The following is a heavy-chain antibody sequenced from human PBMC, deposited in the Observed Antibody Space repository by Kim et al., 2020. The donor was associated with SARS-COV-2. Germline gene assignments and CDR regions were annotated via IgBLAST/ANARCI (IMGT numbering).Heavy chain of an antibody. CDR3: ARTISGDFWSGYYTGGYYFDY. CDR1: GGSISSGDYY. D-gene: IGHD3-3*01. Sequence: SETLSLTCTVSGGSISSGDYYWSWIRQPPGKGLEWIGYIYYSGSTYYNPSLKSRVTISVDTSKNQFSLKLSSVTAADTAVYYCARTISGDFWSGYYTGGYYFDYWGQGTLVTVSS. V-gene: IGHV4-30-4*01. J-gene: IGHJ4*02. CDR2: IYYSGST.